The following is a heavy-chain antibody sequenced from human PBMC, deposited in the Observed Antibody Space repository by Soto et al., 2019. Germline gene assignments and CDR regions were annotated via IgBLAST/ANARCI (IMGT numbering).Heavy chain of an antibody. D-gene: IGHD5-12*01. CDR2: IKSKTDGGTT. CDR1: GFTFSNAW. CDR3: TTAGRDGYNYYFDY. Sequence: GGSLRLSCAASGFTFSNAWMSWVRQAPGKGLEWVGRIKSKTDGGTTDYTAPVKGRFTISRDDSKNTLYLQMNSLKTEDTAVYYCTTAGRDGYNYYFDYWGQGTLVTSPQ. J-gene: IGHJ4*02. V-gene: IGHV3-15*01.